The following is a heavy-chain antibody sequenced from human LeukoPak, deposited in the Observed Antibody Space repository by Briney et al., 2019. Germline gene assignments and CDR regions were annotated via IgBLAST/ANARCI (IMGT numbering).Heavy chain of an antibody. J-gene: IGHJ5*02. CDR1: GGSISSYY. Sequence: PSETLSLTCTVSGGSISSYYWSWIRQPPGRGLEWIGYIYYSGSTNYNPSLKSRVTISVDTSKDQFSLKLSSVTAADTAVYYCARGTLDYDILTGYYLNWFDPWGQGTLVTVSS. V-gene: IGHV4-59*01. D-gene: IGHD3-9*01. CDR2: IYYSGST. CDR3: ARGTLDYDILTGYYLNWFDP.